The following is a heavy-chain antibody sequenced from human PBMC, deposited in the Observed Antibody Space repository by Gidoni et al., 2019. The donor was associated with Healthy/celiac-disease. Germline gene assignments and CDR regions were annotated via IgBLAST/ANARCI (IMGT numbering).Heavy chain of an antibody. CDR2: ISSSSSYI. D-gene: IGHD3-10*01. CDR1: GFTFSSYS. V-gene: IGHV3-21*01. CDR3: ARDRVTMVRGVWDY. J-gene: IGHJ4*02. Sequence: EVQLVESGGGLVKPGGSLRLSCAASGFTFSSYSMNWVRQAPGKGLEWVSSISSSSSYIYYADSVKGRFTISRDNAKNSLYLQMNSLRAEDTAVYYCARDRVTMVRGVWDYWGQGTLVTVSS.